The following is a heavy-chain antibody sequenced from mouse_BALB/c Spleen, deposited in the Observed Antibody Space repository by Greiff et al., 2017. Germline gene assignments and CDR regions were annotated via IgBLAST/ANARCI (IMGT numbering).Heavy chain of an antibody. CDR3: ARALLRYAMDY. D-gene: IGHD1-1*01. Sequence: DVKLVESGGGLVKPGGSLKLSCAASGFTFSDYYMYWVRQTPEKRLEWVATISDGGSYTYYPDSVKGRFTISRDNAKNNLYLQMSSLKSEDTAMYYCARALLRYAMDYWGQGTSVTVSS. CDR2: ISDGGSYT. V-gene: IGHV5-4*02. CDR1: GFTFSDYY. J-gene: IGHJ4*01.